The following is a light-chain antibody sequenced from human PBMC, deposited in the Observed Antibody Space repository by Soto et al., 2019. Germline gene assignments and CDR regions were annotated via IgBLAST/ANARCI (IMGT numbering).Light chain of an antibody. CDR3: SSYTSSNTYV. Sequence: QSVLTQPASVSGSPGQSIAISCTGTSSDVGNYNYVSWYQQHPGKAPKLMIHDVSNRPSGVSDRFSGSKSGNTASLTISGLQAEDEADYYCSSYTSSNTYVFGTGTKVTV. J-gene: IGLJ1*01. CDR2: DVS. V-gene: IGLV2-14*01. CDR1: SSDVGNYNY.